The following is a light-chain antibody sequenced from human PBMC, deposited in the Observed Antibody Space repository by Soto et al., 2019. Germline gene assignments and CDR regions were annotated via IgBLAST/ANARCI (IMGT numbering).Light chain of an antibody. V-gene: IGLV2-14*01. CDR3: SSYTTTTRL. CDR1: SSDIGSNY. J-gene: IGLJ3*02. Sequence: QSALTQPASVSGSPGQSITISCTGTSSDIGSNYVSWFQQRPGKAPTLIIYEVSNRPSGVSTHFSGSKSGNTASLTISGLLPEDEAEYYCSSYTTTTRLFGGGTKVTVL. CDR2: EVS.